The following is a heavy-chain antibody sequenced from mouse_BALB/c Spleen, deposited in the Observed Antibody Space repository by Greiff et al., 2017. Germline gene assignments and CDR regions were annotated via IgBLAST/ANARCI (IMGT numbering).Heavy chain of an antibody. CDR3: ARGGVYFDY. CDR1: GFTFSDYY. CDR2: ISDGGSYT. Sequence: EVMLVESGGGLVKPGGSLKLSCAASGFTFSDYYMYWVRQTPEKRLEWVATISDGGSYTYYPDSVKGRFTISRDNAKNNLYLQMSSLKSEDTAMYYCARGGVYFDYWGQGTTLTVSS. J-gene: IGHJ2*01. V-gene: IGHV5-4*02.